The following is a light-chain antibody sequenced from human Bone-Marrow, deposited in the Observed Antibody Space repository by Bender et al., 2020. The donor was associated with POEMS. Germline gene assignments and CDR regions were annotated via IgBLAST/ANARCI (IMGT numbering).Light chain of an antibody. Sequence: SYELTQPPSVSVSPGQTASITCSGDKLGDKYACWYQQKPGQSPVLVIYQDSKRPSGIPERFSGSNSGNTATLTISGTQAMDEADYYCQSADSSDNLVFGGGTKLTVL. CDR1: KLGDKY. J-gene: IGLJ2*01. V-gene: IGLV3-1*01. CDR2: QDS. CDR3: QSADSSDNLV.